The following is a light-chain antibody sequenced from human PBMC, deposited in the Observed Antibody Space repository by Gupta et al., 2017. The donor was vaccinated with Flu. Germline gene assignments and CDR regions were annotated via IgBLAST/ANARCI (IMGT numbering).Light chain of an antibody. V-gene: IGKV3-20*01. CDR2: GAS. Sequence: EIVLTQSPGTLSLSPGERATLSCRASQSVSSSSLAWYQQKPGQAPRLLIYGASSRATGIPDRFSGSGSGTDFTLTISRLEPEDSAVYYCQQYGSPPLTFGPGTKVGIK. J-gene: IGKJ3*01. CDR3: QQYGSPPLT. CDR1: QSVSSSS.